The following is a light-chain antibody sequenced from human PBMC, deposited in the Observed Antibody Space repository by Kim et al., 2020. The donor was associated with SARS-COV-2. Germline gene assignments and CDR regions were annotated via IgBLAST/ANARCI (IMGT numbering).Light chain of an antibody. V-gene: IGLV3-1*01. CDR3: QAWDSSTAG. Sequence: SYELTQPPSVSVSPGQTASITCSGDKLGDKYACWYQQKPGQSPVLVIYQDSKRPSGIPERFSGSNSGNTATLTISGSQAMDEADYYCQAWDSSTAGIGGGTQLTV. J-gene: IGLJ2*01. CDR2: QDS. CDR1: KLGDKY.